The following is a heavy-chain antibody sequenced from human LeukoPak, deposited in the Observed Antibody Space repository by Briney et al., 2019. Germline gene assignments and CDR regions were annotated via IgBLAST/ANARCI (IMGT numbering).Heavy chain of an antibody. CDR2: IKHSGST. Sequence: SETLSLTRAFYGASFSDYYWSWIRQPPGRGLEWIGEIKHSGSTNYNPSLKSRVTISVDTSKNQFSLKLSSVTAAVTAVYYCARWNCGGDCYHDGFDIWGQGTMVTVSS. V-gene: IGHV4-34*01. CDR1: GASFSDYY. CDR3: ARWNCGGDCYHDGFDI. J-gene: IGHJ3*02. D-gene: IGHD2-21*02.